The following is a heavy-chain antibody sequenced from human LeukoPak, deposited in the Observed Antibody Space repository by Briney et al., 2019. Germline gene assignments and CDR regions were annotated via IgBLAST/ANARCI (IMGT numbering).Heavy chain of an antibody. Sequence: GGSLRLSCAASGFTFSSCAMSWVRQAPGKGLEWVSGISGRDGSTYYADSVKGRFTISRDSSKNTVYLQMNSLRAEDTAIYYCACSSAWSRQIDYWGQGTLVTVSS. J-gene: IGHJ4*02. D-gene: IGHD6-19*01. CDR2: ISGRDGST. CDR1: GFTFSSCA. V-gene: IGHV3-23*01. CDR3: ACSSAWSRQIDY.